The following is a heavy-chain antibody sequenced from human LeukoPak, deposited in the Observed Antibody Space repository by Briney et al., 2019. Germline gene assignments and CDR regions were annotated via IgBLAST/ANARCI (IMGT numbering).Heavy chain of an antibody. CDR2: ISYDGSNK. CDR3: ASTYSSSWYEDY. Sequence: TGGSLRLSCAASGFTFRSYAMHWVRQAPGKGLEWVAVISYDGSNKYYADSVKGRFTISRDNAKNSLYLQMNSLRAEDTAVYYCASTYSSSWYEDYWGQGTLVTVSS. J-gene: IGHJ4*02. D-gene: IGHD6-13*01. V-gene: IGHV3-30-3*01. CDR1: GFTFRSYA.